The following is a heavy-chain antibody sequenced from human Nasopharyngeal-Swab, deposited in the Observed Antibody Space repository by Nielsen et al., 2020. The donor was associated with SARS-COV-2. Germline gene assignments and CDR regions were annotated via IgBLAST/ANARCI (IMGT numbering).Heavy chain of an antibody. CDR2: IYHSGST. CDR1: CGSISSGGYS. D-gene: IGHD2-15*01. V-gene: IGHV4-30-2*01. CDR3: ARQIGYCSGGSCYDYMDV. J-gene: IGHJ6*03. Sequence: SQPLSLTCAVSCGSISSGGYSWSWIRQPPGKGLVWIGYIYHSGSTYYNPSLKSRVTISVDRPKNQFSLKLSSVTAADTAVYYCARQIGYCSGGSCYDYMDVWGKGTTVTVSS.